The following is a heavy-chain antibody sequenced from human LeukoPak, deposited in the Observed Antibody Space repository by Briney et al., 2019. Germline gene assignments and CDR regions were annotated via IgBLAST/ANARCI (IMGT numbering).Heavy chain of an antibody. J-gene: IGHJ4*02. Sequence: SETLSLTCAVYGGSFSGYYWSWIRQPPGRGLEWIGEINHSGSTNYNPSLKSRVTISVDTSKNRFSLKLSSVTAADTAVYYCARALLYNWNYLGYWGQGTLVTVSS. V-gene: IGHV4-34*01. CDR1: GGSFSGYY. D-gene: IGHD1-20*01. CDR2: INHSGST. CDR3: ARALLYNWNYLGY.